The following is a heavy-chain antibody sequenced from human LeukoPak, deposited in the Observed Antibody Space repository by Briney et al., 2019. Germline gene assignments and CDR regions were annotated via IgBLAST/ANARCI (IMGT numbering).Heavy chain of an antibody. Sequence: GGSLRLSCAASGFTFSSYEMNWVRQAQGKGLEWVSYISSSGSTIYYADSVKGRFTISRDNAKNSLYLQMNSLRAEDTAVYYCAGDGYDSGTDVWGQGTTVTVSS. D-gene: IGHD3-22*01. V-gene: IGHV3-48*03. CDR3: AGDGYDSGTDV. CDR2: ISSSGSTI. J-gene: IGHJ6*02. CDR1: GFTFSSYE.